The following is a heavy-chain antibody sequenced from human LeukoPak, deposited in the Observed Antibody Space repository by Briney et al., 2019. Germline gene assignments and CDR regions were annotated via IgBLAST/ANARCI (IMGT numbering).Heavy chain of an antibody. CDR3: AKRGVVIRVFLVGFHKEAYYFDS. CDR1: GITLSNYG. J-gene: IGHJ4*02. Sequence: GSLRLSCAVSGITLSNYGMSWVRQAPGKGLEWVAGLSGSGGGTNYADSVQGRFTISRDNPKNTLYLQMKSPKVEDTAVYFCAKRGVVIRVFLVGFHKEAYYFDSWGQGALVTVSS. D-gene: IGHD3-10*01. V-gene: IGHV3-23*01. CDR2: LSGSGGGT.